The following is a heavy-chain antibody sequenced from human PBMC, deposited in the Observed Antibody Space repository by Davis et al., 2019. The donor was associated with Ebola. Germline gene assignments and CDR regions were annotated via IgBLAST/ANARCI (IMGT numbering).Heavy chain of an antibody. CDR2: ISAYNGNT. V-gene: IGHV1-18*01. D-gene: IGHD6-19*01. Sequence: ASVKVSCKASGGTFSSYAISWVRQAPGQGLEWTGWISAYNGNTNYAQKLQGRVTMTRDTSTSTVYMELSSLRSEDTAVYYCARAGRTYIAVAGTSVWGQGTLVTVSS. J-gene: IGHJ4*02. CDR3: ARAGRTYIAVAGTSV. CDR1: GGTFSSYA.